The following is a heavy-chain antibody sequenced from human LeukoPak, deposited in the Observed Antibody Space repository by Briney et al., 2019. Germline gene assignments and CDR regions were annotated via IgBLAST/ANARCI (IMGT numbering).Heavy chain of an antibody. CDR3: ARDRYSNSY. D-gene: IGHD4-11*01. J-gene: IGHJ4*02. V-gene: IGHV3-7*01. CDR2: IMQDGSEK. CDR1: GFTFSNYW. Sequence: GGSLRLSCAASGFTFSNYWMTWVRQAPGKGLEWVAHIMQDGSEKDYVDSVKGRFTIARDNAKNSLYLQMNSLRAEDTAVYYCARDRYSNSYWGQGTLVTVSS.